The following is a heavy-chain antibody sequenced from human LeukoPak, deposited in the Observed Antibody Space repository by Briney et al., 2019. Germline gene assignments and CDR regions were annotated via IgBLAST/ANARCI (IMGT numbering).Heavy chain of an antibody. CDR3: ARDTDYYDSSGYSHHAFDI. J-gene: IGHJ3*02. CDR1: GYRLSDYS. Sequence: PGGPLTLSCAVSGYRLSDYSMNWVRQTPGKGLEWFSYISSRSSTIHDADSVKGRLSSSRDNAKNSLYLQMSSLRDEDTAVYYCARDTDYYDSSGYSHHAFDIWGQGTMVTVSS. D-gene: IGHD3-22*01. V-gene: IGHV3-48*02. CDR2: ISSRSSTI.